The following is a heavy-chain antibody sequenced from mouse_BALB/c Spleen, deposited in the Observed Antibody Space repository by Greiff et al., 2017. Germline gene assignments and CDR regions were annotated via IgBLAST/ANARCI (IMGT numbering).Heavy chain of an antibody. CDR1: GFTFSDYY. V-gene: IGHV5-4*02. Sequence: EVQGVESGGGLVKPGGSLKLSCAASGFTFSDYYMYWVRQTPEKRLEWVATISDGGSYTYYPDSVKGRFTISRDNAKNNLYLQMSSLKSEDTAMYYCARDGYYDYDGAMDYWGQGTSVTVSS. J-gene: IGHJ4*01. CDR2: ISDGGSYT. CDR3: ARDGYYDYDGAMDY. D-gene: IGHD2-4*01.